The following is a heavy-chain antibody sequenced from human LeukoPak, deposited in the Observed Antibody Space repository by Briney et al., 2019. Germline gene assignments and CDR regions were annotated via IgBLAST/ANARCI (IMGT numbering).Heavy chain of an antibody. CDR1: GFTFSSYW. CDR2: IKQDGSEK. D-gene: IGHD2-15*01. Sequence: PGGSLRLSCAASGFTFSSYWMSWVRQAPGKGLEWVANIKQDGSEKYYVDSVKGRFTISRDNAKNSLYLQMNSLRAEDTAVYYCARRYCSGGSCYSGYDDAFDIWGQGTMVTVSS. J-gene: IGHJ3*02. V-gene: IGHV3-7*01. CDR3: ARRYCSGGSCYSGYDDAFDI.